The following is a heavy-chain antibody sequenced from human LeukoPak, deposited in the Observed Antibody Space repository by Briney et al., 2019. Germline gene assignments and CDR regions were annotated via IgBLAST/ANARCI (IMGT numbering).Heavy chain of an antibody. D-gene: IGHD3-10*01. CDR3: ARDLYYYGSGSYYNAHYYYYYMDV. CDR1: GGSISSYY. CDR2: IYTSGST. J-gene: IGHJ6*03. Sequence: SETLSLTCTVSGGSISSYYWSWIRQPAGKGLEWIGRIYTSGSTNYNPSLKSRVTMSVDTSKNQFSLKLSSVTAADTAVYYCARDLYYYGSGSYYNAHYYYYYMDVWGKGTTVTISS. V-gene: IGHV4-4*07.